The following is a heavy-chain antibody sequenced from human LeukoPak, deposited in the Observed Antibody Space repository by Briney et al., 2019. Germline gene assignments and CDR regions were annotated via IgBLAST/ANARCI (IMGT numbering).Heavy chain of an antibody. D-gene: IGHD3-9*01. V-gene: IGHV3-30*02. CDR1: GFTFSSCA. CDR3: AKGVKVPLLRYFSYYMDV. J-gene: IGHJ6*03. CDR2: MRNDGSNR. Sequence: GGSLRFSFETPGFTFSSCAMHWVRKAPAKGLEGVAFMRNDGSNRNYADSVKGRFTISRDNSKNTLYLQMNSLRAEDTAVYYCAKGVKVPLLRYFSYYMDVWGKGTTVTISS.